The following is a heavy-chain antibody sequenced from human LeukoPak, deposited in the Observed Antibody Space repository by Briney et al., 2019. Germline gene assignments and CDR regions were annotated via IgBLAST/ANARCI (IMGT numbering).Heavy chain of an antibody. J-gene: IGHJ4*02. D-gene: IGHD6-13*01. CDR3: ARNSWYPYYFDY. Sequence: PSETLSLTCAVYGGSFSGYYWSWIRQPPGKGLEWIGEINHSGSTNYNPSLKSRVTISVDTSKNQFSLKLSSVTAADTAVYYCARNSWYPYYFDYWGQGTLVTVSP. V-gene: IGHV4-34*01. CDR1: GGSFSGYY. CDR2: INHSGST.